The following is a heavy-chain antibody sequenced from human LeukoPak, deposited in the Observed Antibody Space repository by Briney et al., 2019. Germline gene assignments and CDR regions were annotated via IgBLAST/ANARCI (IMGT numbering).Heavy chain of an antibody. Sequence: GGSPRLSCSASGFSFSDYVMNWVRQAPGKGLEWVSAISGRSSHIYYGESVKGRFTISRDNAKNSLYLQMDSLGVEDTAVYYCGRAFPPLRTSSAGDLWGQGTLVIVSS. V-gene: IGHV3-21*01. CDR2: ISGRSSHI. CDR1: GFSFSDYV. J-gene: IGHJ1*01. D-gene: IGHD3-16*01. CDR3: GRAFPPLRTSSAGDL.